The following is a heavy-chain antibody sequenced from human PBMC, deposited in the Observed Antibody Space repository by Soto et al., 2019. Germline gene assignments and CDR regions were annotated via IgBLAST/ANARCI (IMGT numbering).Heavy chain of an antibody. J-gene: IGHJ4*02. D-gene: IGHD6-19*01. V-gene: IGHV3-9*01. CDR2: ISWHSGSI. CDR1: GFTFDDYS. CDR3: ARGDLGAVAGYFEY. Sequence: EVQLVESGGGLVQPGGSLRLSCAASGFTFDDYSMHWVRQAPGRGLEWVSGISWHSGSIDYADSVKGRFTISRDNAKNHLYLELNSLRPEATALYYCARGDLGAVAGYFEYWGEGTLVTVS.